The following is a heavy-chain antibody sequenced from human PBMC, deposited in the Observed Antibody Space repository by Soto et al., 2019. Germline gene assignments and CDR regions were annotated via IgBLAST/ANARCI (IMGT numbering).Heavy chain of an antibody. D-gene: IGHD1-26*01. Sequence: QVQLVESGGGVVQPGRSLRLSCVASGFTFSSYGMHWVRQAPGKGLEWVAIISYDGSNTYYADSVKGRFTISRDNSKNTLYLQVQSLGAEDTSVDYCAKEGGLSGSYYISSSYYFDYWGRGTLVTVSS. CDR1: GFTFSSYG. CDR2: ISYDGSNT. V-gene: IGHV3-30*18. J-gene: IGHJ4*02. CDR3: AKEGGLSGSYYISSSYYFDY.